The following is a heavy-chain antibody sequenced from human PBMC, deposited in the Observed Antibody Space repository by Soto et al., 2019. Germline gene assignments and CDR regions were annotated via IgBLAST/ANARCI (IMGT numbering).Heavy chain of an antibody. D-gene: IGHD3-3*01. V-gene: IGHV4-39*01. CDR2: IYYSGST. CDR3: ARKYDFWSGRWYYYYYGMDV. CDR1: GASITSSSYY. Sequence: SETLSLTCTVSGASITSSSYYWGWIRQPPGKGLEWIGSIYYSGSTYYNPSLKSRVTISVDTSKNQFSLKLSSVTAADTAAYYCARKYDFWSGRWYYYYYGMDVWGQGTTVT. J-gene: IGHJ6*02.